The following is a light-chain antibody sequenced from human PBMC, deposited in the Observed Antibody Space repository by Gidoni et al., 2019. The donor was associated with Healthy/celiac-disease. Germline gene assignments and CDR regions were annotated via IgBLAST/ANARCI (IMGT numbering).Light chain of an antibody. J-gene: IGLJ2*01. CDR3: QVWDSSSDHPVV. Sequence: SYVLTQPPSVSVAPGQTARITFGGNNIGSKSVHWYQQKPGQAPVLVIYYDSDRPSGIPERFSGSNSGNTATLTISRVEAGDEADYYCQVWDSSSDHPVVFGGGTKLTVL. CDR2: YDS. CDR1: NIGSKS. V-gene: IGLV3-21*04.